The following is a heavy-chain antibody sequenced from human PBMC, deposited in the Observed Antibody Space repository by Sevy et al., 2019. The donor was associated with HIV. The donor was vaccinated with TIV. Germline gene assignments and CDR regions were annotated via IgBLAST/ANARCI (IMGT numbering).Heavy chain of an antibody. D-gene: IGHD6-13*01. Sequence: ASVKVSCKASGYTFTSYYMHWVRQAPGQGLEWMGIINPSGGSTSYAQKFQGRVTMTRDTSTSTVYMELSSLRSEDTAVYYCARDHTVIGGSWYGAFDIWGQGTMVTVSS. V-gene: IGHV1-46*01. CDR3: ARDHTVIGGSWYGAFDI. J-gene: IGHJ3*02. CDR1: GYTFTSYY. CDR2: INPSGGST.